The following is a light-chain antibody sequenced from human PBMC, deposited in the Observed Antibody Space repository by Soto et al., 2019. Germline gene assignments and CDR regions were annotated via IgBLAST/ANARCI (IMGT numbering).Light chain of an antibody. CDR2: GAS. J-gene: IGKJ2*01. CDR3: QQSNNWPYT. Sequence: EVVMTQSPATLSESPGERVTLSCRASQSVSDNLAWYQQKPGQAPSLLIYGASTRATTIPGRFSGSGSGTEFTLTISSLQSEDFAVYYCQQSNNWPYTFGQGTKLDIK. CDR1: QSVSDN. V-gene: IGKV3-15*01.